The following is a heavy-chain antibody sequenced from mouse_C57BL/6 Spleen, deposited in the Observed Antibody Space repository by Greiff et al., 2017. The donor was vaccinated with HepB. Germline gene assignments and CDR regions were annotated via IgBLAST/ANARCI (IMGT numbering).Heavy chain of an antibody. CDR3: ARGTSGNYYGSSPFDY. J-gene: IGHJ2*01. CDR2: INPNNGGT. CDR1: GYTFTDYN. D-gene: IGHD1-1*01. Sequence: EVQLQQSGPELVKPGASVKMSCKASGYTFTDYNMHWVKQSHGKSLEWIGYINPNNGGTSYNQKFKGKATLTVNKSSSTAYRELRSLTSEDSAVYYCARGTSGNYYGSSPFDYWGQGTTLTVSS. V-gene: IGHV1-22*01.